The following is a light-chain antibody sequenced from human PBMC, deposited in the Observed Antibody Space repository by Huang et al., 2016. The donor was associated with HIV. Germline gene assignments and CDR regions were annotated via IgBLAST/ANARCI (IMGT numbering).Light chain of an antibody. V-gene: IGKV3-11*01. CDR3: QQRRGFT. Sequence: EIVLTQSPATLSLSPGERATLSCRASQSVSSYLAWYQQKPGQAPRLLIYDASNRATGIPARVSGSGSGTDFTLTISSLEPEDFAVYYCQQRRGFTFGPGTKVDIK. J-gene: IGKJ3*01. CDR2: DAS. CDR1: QSVSSY.